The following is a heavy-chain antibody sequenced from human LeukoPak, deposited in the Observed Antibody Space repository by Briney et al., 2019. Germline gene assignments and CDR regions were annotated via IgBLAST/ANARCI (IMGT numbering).Heavy chain of an antibody. CDR2: ISGSGATT. Sequence: GGSLRLSCAASGFTFSSYSMNWVRQAPGKGLEWVSGISGSGATTYYADSVKGRLTISRDNSKNTVYLQMNSLRAEDTAVYYCAKGARLRLGEDFDYWGQGTLVTVSS. D-gene: IGHD3-16*01. J-gene: IGHJ4*02. V-gene: IGHV3-23*01. CDR1: GFTFSSYS. CDR3: AKGARLRLGEDFDY.